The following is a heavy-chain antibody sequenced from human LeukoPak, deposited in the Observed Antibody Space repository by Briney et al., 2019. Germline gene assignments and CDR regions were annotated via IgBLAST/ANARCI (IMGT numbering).Heavy chain of an antibody. J-gene: IGHJ6*03. CDR3: ARDRYYDSSGNHYYYYYMDV. CDR1: GGSISSYY. Sequence: SETLSLTCTVSGGSISSYYWSWIRQPPGKGLEWIGYIYYSGSTNYNPSLKSRVTISVDTSKNQFSLKLSSVTAADTAVYYCARDRYYDSSGNHYYYYYMDVWGKGTTVTVSS. CDR2: IYYSGST. D-gene: IGHD3-22*01. V-gene: IGHV4-59*12.